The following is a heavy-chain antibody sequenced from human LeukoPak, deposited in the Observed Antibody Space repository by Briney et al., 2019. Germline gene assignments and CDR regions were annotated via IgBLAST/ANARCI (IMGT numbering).Heavy chain of an antibody. V-gene: IGHV3-66*01. Sequence: GGSLRLSCAASGFTVSSSYMSWVRQAPGKGLEWVSIISSSCTTYYADSVKGRFTISRDNSKNTVYLQVNSLRDEDTAVYYCARDLEAANTYYFDYWGQGTMVTVPS. CDR2: ISSSCTT. CDR3: ARDLEAANTYYFDY. D-gene: IGHD6-13*01. CDR1: GFTVSSSY. J-gene: IGHJ4*02.